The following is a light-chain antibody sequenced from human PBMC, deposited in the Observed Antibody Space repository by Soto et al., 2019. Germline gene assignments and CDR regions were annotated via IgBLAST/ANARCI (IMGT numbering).Light chain of an antibody. CDR3: QQYDNRPGNL. J-gene: IGKJ3*01. CDR2: DAS. Sequence: DIQMTQSPSSLSASVGDRVTITCQASQDISNYLNWYQQKPGKAPKLLIYDASNLETGVPSRFSGSGSGTDFTFTISSLQPEDIATYYCQQYDNRPGNLFGPGTKVDIK. V-gene: IGKV1-33*01. CDR1: QDISNY.